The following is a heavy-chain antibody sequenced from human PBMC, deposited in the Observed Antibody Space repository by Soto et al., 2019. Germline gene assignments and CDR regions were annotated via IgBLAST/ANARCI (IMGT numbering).Heavy chain of an antibody. CDR2: ISSSSSYI. CDR1: GFTFSSYS. Sequence: PGGSLRLSCAASGFTFSSYSMNWFRQAPGKGLEWVSSISSSSSYIYYADSVKGRFTISRDNAKNSLYLQMNSLRAEDTAVYYCARVRPDIVVVVAATPEYYFDYWGQGTLVTVSS. J-gene: IGHJ4*02. CDR3: ARVRPDIVVVVAATPEYYFDY. D-gene: IGHD2-15*01. V-gene: IGHV3-21*01.